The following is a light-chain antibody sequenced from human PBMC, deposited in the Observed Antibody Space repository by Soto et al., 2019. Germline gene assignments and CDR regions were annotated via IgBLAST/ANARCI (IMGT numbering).Light chain of an antibody. J-gene: IGKJ5*01. Sequence: EIVLTQSPATLSLSPGERATLSCRASQSVGSYLAWYQQKPGQAPRLLIYGASNRATGIPDRFSGSGSGTEFTLTISSLQSEDFAVYYCQQYGSSPYTFGLGTRLEI. V-gene: IGKV3-20*01. CDR2: GAS. CDR1: QSVGSY. CDR3: QQYGSSPYT.